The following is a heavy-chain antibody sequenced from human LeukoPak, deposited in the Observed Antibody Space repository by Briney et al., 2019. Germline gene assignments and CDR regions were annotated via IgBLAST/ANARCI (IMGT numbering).Heavy chain of an antibody. Sequence: PGGSLRLSCAASGFTFSSYSMNWVRQAPGKGLEWVSSISSSSSYIYYADSVKGRFTISRDNAKSSLYLQMNSLRAEDTAVYYCARGETAMVPSPPTLFYWGQGTLVTVSS. J-gene: IGHJ4*02. CDR3: ARGETAMVPSPPTLFY. CDR1: GFTFSSYS. D-gene: IGHD5-18*01. CDR2: ISSSSSYI. V-gene: IGHV3-21*01.